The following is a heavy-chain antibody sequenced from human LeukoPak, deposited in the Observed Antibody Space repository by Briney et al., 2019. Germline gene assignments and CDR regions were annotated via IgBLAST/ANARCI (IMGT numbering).Heavy chain of an antibody. V-gene: IGHV4-30-4*01. D-gene: IGHD3-10*01. Sequence: SETLSLTCTVSGGSISSGDYYWSWIRQPPGKGLEWIGYIYYSGSTYYNPSLKSRVTISVVTSKNQFSLKLSSVTAADTAVYYCARDSSYYYGSGSYDYWGQGTLVTVSS. CDR3: ARDSSYYYGSGSYDY. CDR1: GGSISSGDYY. J-gene: IGHJ4*02. CDR2: IYYSGST.